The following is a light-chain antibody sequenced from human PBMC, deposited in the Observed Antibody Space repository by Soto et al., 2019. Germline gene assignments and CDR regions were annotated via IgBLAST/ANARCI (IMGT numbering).Light chain of an antibody. J-gene: IGKJ1*01. CDR1: QSVSSY. Sequence: EIVLTQSPGTLSLSPGERATLSCRASQSVSSYLAWYQQKPGQAPRLLIYAASSRATGIPDRFSGSGSGTDFSLTISRLEPGDFAVYYCQQYGYPSWTFGQGTKVDIK. V-gene: IGKV3-20*01. CDR2: AAS. CDR3: QQYGYPSWT.